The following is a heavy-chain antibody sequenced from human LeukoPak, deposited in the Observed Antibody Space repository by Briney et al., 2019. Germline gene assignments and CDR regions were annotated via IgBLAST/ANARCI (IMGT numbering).Heavy chain of an antibody. CDR3: ARPLDRSGEKSYGMDV. D-gene: IGHD4-17*01. CDR1: GGSFSGYY. J-gene: IGHJ6*02. Sequence: SETLSLTCAVYGGSFSGYYWSWIRQPPGKGLEWIGEINHSGSTNYNPSLKSRVTISVDTSKNQFSLKLSSVTAADTAVYYCARPLDRSGEKSYGMDVWGQGTTVTVSS. V-gene: IGHV4-34*01. CDR2: INHSGST.